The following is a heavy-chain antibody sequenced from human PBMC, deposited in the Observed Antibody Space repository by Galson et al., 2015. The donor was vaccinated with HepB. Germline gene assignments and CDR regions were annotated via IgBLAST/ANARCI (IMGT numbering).Heavy chain of an antibody. J-gene: IGHJ4*02. V-gene: IGHV1-46*01. Sequence: SVKVSCKASGYTFSNYYIHWVRQAPGLGLEWMGVIDPSDGTTTYAQQFQGSVTMTRDKSTSTLYMELSSLRSEDTAVYFCARDPVPRKYCTDGVCSPFDFWGQGTLVTVSS. CDR2: IDPSDGTT. D-gene: IGHD2-8*01. CDR1: GYTFSNYY. CDR3: ARDPVPRKYCTDGVCSPFDF.